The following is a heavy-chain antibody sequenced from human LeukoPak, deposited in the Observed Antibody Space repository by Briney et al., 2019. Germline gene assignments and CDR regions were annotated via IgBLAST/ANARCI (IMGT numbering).Heavy chain of an antibody. J-gene: IGHJ4*02. D-gene: IGHD2-15*01. V-gene: IGHV3-23*01. CDR1: GFSFSSCA. CDR3: TKAPVTSCRGDFCYPFDY. CDR2: MSSSDDGR. Sequence: GGSLRLSSVAAGFSFSSCAMSWVRPAPRKGLGWGSAMSSSDDGRYYAATVRGRFTISSDTSRSTLYLKMNSLRAEDAAVYYCTKAPVTSCRGDFCYPFDYWGQGTLVTVSS.